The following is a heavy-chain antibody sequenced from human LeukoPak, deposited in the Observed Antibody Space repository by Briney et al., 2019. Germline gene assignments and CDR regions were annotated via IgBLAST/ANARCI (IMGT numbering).Heavy chain of an antibody. CDR1: GFTFSSYG. CDR2: ISYDGSNK. D-gene: IGHD3-3*01. V-gene: IGHV3-30*18. CDR3: AKGLFEAYAFDI. J-gene: IGHJ3*02. Sequence: PGRSLRLSCAASGFTFSSYGMHWVRQAPGKGLEWVTVISYDGSNKYYADSVKGRFTISRDNSKNTLYLQMNSLRAEDTAVYYCAKGLFEAYAFDIWGQGTMVTVSS.